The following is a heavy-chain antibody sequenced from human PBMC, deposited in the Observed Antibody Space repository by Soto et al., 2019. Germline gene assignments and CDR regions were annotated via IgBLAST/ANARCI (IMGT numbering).Heavy chain of an antibody. D-gene: IGHD3-10*01. CDR3: ARAFRRGVAYYYYGMDD. Sequence: QVQLVQSGAEVKKPGSSVKVSCKASGGTFSSYAISWVRQAPGQGLEWMGGIIPIFGTANYAQKFQGRVTITADKSTSTAYMELSSLRSEDTAVYYCARAFRRGVAYYYYGMDDWGQGTTVTVSS. V-gene: IGHV1-69*06. J-gene: IGHJ6*02. CDR2: IIPIFGTA. CDR1: GGTFSSYA.